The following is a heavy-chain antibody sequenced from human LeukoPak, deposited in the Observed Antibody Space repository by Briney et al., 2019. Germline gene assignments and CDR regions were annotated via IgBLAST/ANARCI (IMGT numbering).Heavy chain of an antibody. CDR1: GGSISSSSYY. J-gene: IGHJ4*02. D-gene: IGHD5-12*01. Sequence: PSETLSLTCTVSGGSISSSSYYWGWIRQPPGQGLEWIGSIYYSGSTYYNPSLKSRVTISVDTSKNQFSLKLSSVTAADTAVYYCARHGGRRIVATIKSGFDYWGQGTLVTVSS. CDR2: IYYSGST. CDR3: ARHGGRRIVATIKSGFDY. V-gene: IGHV4-39*01.